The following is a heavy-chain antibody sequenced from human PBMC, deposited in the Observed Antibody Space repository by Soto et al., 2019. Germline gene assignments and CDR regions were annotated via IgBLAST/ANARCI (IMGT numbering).Heavy chain of an antibody. CDR2: ISYDGSNK. V-gene: IGHV3-30-3*01. Sequence: GGSLRLSCAASGFTFSSYAMHWVHQAPGKGLEWVAVISYDGSNKYYADSVKGRFTISRDNSKNTLYLQMNSLRAEDTAVYYCARGTMVRGVPADYWGQGTLVTVSS. CDR3: ARGTMVRGVPADY. D-gene: IGHD3-10*01. CDR1: GFTFSSYA. J-gene: IGHJ4*02.